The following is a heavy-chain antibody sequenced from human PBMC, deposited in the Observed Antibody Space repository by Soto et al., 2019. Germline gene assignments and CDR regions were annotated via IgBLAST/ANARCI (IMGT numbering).Heavy chain of an antibody. CDR3: AHVYGGYDNFDY. CDR1: GYSFSNFD. D-gene: IGHD5-12*01. V-gene: IGHV1-8*01. Sequence: ASVKVSCKASGYSFSNFDISWVRQATGQGLEWMGWVSPKSGNRGYAQKFQGRLTITKDTSKNQVVLTMTNMDPVDTATYYCAHVYGGYDNFDYWGQGTLVTVSS. J-gene: IGHJ4*02. CDR2: VSPKSGNR.